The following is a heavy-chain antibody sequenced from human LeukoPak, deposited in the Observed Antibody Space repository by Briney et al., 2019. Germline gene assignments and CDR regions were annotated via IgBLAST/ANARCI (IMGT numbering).Heavy chain of an antibody. Sequence: NPSETLSLTCTVSGGSISSGGYYWSWIRQPPGKGLEWIGYIYYSGSTNYNPSLKSRVTISVDTSKNQFSLKLSSVTAADTAVYYCARDGPNPYYYDSSGLGGYYMDVWGKGTTVTVSS. D-gene: IGHD3-22*01. CDR2: IYYSGST. J-gene: IGHJ6*03. V-gene: IGHV4-61*08. CDR3: ARDGPNPYYYDSSGLGGYYMDV. CDR1: GGSISSGGYY.